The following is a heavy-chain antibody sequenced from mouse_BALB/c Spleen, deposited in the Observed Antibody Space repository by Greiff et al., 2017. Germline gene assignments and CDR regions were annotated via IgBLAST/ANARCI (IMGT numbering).Heavy chain of an antibody. CDR3: ARVTTVRYAMDY. CDR1: GFTFSSYA. Sequence: EVQLVESGGGLVKPGGSLKLSCAASGFTFSSYAMSWVRQSPEKRLEWVAEISSGGSYTYYPDTVTGRFTISRDNAKNTLYLEMSSLRSEDTAMYYCARVTTVRYAMDYWGQGTSVTVSS. V-gene: IGHV5-9-4*01. D-gene: IGHD1-1*01. CDR2: ISSGGSYT. J-gene: IGHJ4*01.